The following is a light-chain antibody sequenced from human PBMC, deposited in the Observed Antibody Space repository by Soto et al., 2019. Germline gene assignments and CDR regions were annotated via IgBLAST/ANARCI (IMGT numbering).Light chain of an antibody. J-gene: IGLJ2*01. CDR2: DVS. V-gene: IGLV2-14*03. CDR1: SSDVGGYNY. Sequence: QSALTQPASVSGSPGQSITISCTGGSSDVGGYNYVSWYQQHPGKAPKLMIYDVSNRPSGVSNRFSGSKSGNTASLTISGLQAEDEADYYCNSYTSSSTHYVVFGGGTKLTVL. CDR3: NSYTSSSTHYVV.